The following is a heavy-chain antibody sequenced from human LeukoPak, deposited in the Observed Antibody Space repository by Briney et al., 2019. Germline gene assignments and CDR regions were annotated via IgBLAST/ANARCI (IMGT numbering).Heavy chain of an antibody. CDR3: ARGLLRFLEWKGRFDY. CDR2: INPNSGGT. CDR1: GYTFTGYY. D-gene: IGHD3-3*01. V-gene: IGHV1-2*02. Sequence: ASVKVSCKASGYTFTGYYMHWVRQAPGQGLEWMGWINPNSGGTNYAQKFQGRVTMTRDTSISTAYMELSRLRSDDTAVYYCARGLLRFLEWKGRFDYWGQGTLVTVSS. J-gene: IGHJ4*02.